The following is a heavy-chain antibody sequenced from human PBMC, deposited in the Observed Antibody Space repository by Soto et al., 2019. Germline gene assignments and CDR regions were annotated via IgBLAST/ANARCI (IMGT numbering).Heavy chain of an antibody. CDR1: GGSMSRYY. D-gene: IGHD2-2*01. CDR3: ARLHGYCISSSCHGHYAMDV. Sequence: SETLSLTCTGSGGSMSRYYWSWIRQPPGKGLEWIGYIYYSGSTYYNPSLNSRVTVSVDTSKNQFSLKVTSVTAADTAVYYCARLHGYCISSSCHGHYAMDVWGQGTTVTVSS. CDR2: IYYSGST. V-gene: IGHV4-59*08. J-gene: IGHJ6*02.